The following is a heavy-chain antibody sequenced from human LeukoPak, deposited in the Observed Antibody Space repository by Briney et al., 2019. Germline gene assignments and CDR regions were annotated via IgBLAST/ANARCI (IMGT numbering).Heavy chain of an antibody. CDR1: GFTFSSYG. CDR3: ARETLGYCSSTSCFGWFDP. Sequence: GRSLRLSCAASGFTFSSYGMHWVRQAPGKGLEWVAVIWYDGSNKYYADSVEGRFTISRDNSKNTLYLQMNSLRAEDTAVYYCARETLGYCSSTSCFGWFDPWGQGTLVTVSS. CDR2: IWYDGSNK. V-gene: IGHV3-33*01. J-gene: IGHJ5*02. D-gene: IGHD2-2*01.